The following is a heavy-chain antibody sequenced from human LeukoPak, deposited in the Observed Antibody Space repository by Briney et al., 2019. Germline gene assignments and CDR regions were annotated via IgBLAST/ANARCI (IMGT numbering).Heavy chain of an antibody. D-gene: IGHD2-2*01. CDR3: ARGPEELIVPAYYFDY. J-gene: IGHJ4*02. Sequence: SETLSLTCAVYGGSFSGYYWSWIRQPPGKGLEWIGEINHSGSTNYNPSLKSRVTISVDTSKNQFSLKLSSVTAADTAVYYCARGPEELIVPAYYFDYWGQGTLVTVSS. CDR1: GGSFSGYY. CDR2: INHSGST. V-gene: IGHV4-34*01.